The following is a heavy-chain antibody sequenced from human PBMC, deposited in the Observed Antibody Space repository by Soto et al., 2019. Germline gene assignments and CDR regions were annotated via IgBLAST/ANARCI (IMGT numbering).Heavy chain of an antibody. V-gene: IGHV3-21*01. CDR3: ARDYDFWSGRGGMDV. J-gene: IGHJ6*02. CDR1: GFTFSTYN. D-gene: IGHD3-3*01. Sequence: EAQLVESGGGLVKPGGSLRLSCAASGFTFSTYNMNWVHQAPGKGLEWVSSISSSSSYIYYADSVKGRFTISRDNAKNSLYLQMNSLRAEDTAVYYCARDYDFWSGRGGMDVWGQGTTVTVSS. CDR2: ISSSSSYI.